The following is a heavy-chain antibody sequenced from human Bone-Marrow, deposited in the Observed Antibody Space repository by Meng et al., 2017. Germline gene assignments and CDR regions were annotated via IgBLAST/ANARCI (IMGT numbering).Heavy chain of an antibody. CDR2: INPDTGDT. D-gene: IGHD2-21*01. J-gene: IGHJ4*02. Sequence: QVQRVQSGAELNKPGASVKVSCKPSGYTLTAYYIHWVRQAPGQGLEWMGHINPDTGDTLYAQKFQGRVSMTGDTSISTAYVELSGLRSDDTAVYYCARDENISLGKLFGDYWGQGTLVTVSS. V-gene: IGHV1-2*06. CDR1: GYTLTAYY. CDR3: ARDENISLGKLFGDY.